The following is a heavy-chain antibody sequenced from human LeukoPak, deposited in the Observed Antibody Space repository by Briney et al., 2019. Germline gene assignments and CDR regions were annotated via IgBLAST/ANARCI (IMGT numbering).Heavy chain of an antibody. V-gene: IGHV4-39*07. Sequence: SETLSLTCSVSGVTISNDYYYWGWIRQPPGKGLEWIGSIYYSGSTYYNPSLKSRVTISVDTSKNQFSLKLSSVTAADTAVYYCAREIGGDAPDYDYVWGSYRYTGWFDPWGQGTLVTVSS. CDR3: AREIGGDAPDYDYVWGSYRYTGWFDP. J-gene: IGHJ5*02. CDR1: GVTISNDYYY. D-gene: IGHD3-16*02. CDR2: IYYSGST.